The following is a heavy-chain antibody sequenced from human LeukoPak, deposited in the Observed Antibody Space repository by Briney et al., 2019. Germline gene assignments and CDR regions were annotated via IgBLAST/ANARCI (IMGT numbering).Heavy chain of an antibody. CDR1: GGSISSYY. D-gene: IGHD3-22*01. CDR2: IYYSGST. J-gene: IGHJ4*02. CDR3: ARQRDSSGYYYFDY. V-gene: IGHV4-59*08. Sequence: SETLSLTCTVSGGSISSYYWSWIRQPPGKGLEWIGYIYYSGSTNYNPSLKSRVTISVDTSKNQFSLKLSSVTAADTAVYYCARQRDSSGYYYFDYWGQGTLVTVSS.